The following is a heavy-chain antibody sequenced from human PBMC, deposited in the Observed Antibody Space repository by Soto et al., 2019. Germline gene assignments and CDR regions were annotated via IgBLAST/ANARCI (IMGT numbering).Heavy chain of an antibody. CDR1: GGTFADFI. CDR3: ASNGTYSSSLSQYSGMDV. J-gene: IGHJ6*02. D-gene: IGHD6-6*01. Sequence: QVQLVQSGAEVKEPGSSVKVSCKASGGTFADFIMNWVRQTPGQGLEWMGGIVPMFGTATYAEKFKGRVTTSATGSTSSAYRELASLRSEDTAAYYCASNGTYSSSLSQYSGMDVWGQGTTVTVS. CDR2: IVPMFGTA. V-gene: IGHV1-69*01.